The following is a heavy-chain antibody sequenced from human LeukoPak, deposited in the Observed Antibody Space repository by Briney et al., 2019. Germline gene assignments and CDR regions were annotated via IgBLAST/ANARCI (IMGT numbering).Heavy chain of an antibody. V-gene: IGHV3-23*01. D-gene: IGHD1-20*01. CDR2: ISGSGTST. Sequence: PGGPLRLSCAASGFTFSSYAMHWVRQAPGKGLEWVSTISGSGTSTYYADSVKGRFTISRDNSKNTLYLQMNSLRAEDTAVYYCAKDKYNWNYFDYWGQGTLVTVSS. CDR3: AKDKYNWNYFDY. CDR1: GFTFSSYA. J-gene: IGHJ4*02.